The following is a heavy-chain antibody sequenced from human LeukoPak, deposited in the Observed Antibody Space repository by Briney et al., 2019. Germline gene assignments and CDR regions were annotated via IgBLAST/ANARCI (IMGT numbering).Heavy chain of an antibody. CDR1: GYTFTSYG. Sequence: GASVKVSCKASGYTFTSYGISWVRQAPGQGLEWMGWISAYNGHTNYAQNLQGRVTMTTDTSTSTAYMELRSLRSDDTAVYYCARDGHRRCHYDCSGREDAFDIWGQGTMVTVSS. CDR3: ARDGHRRCHYDCSGREDAFDI. D-gene: IGHD3-22*01. J-gene: IGHJ3*02. V-gene: IGHV1-18*01. CDR2: ISAYNGHT.